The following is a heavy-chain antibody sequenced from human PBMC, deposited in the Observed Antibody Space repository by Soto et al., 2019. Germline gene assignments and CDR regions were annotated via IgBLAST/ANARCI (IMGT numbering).Heavy chain of an antibody. V-gene: IGHV1-18*01. CDR3: ARDYGDYESWFDP. J-gene: IGHJ5*02. CDR1: GYTFTIYG. Sequence: ASVKVTCKASGYTFTIYGISWVRQAPGQGLEWMGWISAYNGNTNYAQKLQGRVTMTTDLSTSTAYMELRSLRSDDTVVYYCARDYGDYESWFDPWGQGTLVTVSS. D-gene: IGHD4-17*01. CDR2: ISAYNGNT.